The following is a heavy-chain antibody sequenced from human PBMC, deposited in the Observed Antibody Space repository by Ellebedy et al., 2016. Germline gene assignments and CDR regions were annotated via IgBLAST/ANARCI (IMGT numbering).Heavy chain of an antibody. D-gene: IGHD1-20*01. CDR2: ISSSGSTI. Sequence: GESLKISXAASGFTFSDYYMSWIRQAPGKGLEWVSYISSSGSTIYYADSVKGRFTISRDNAKNSLYLQMNSLRAEDTAVYYCARFRSRITGTRPRGMDVWGQGTTVTVSS. CDR3: ARFRSRITGTRPRGMDV. V-gene: IGHV3-11*01. J-gene: IGHJ6*02. CDR1: GFTFSDYY.